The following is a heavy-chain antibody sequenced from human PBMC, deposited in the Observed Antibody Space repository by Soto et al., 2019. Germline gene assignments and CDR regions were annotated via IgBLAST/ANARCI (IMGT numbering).Heavy chain of an antibody. CDR2: INSDGTLT. J-gene: IGHJ4*02. V-gene: IGHV3-74*01. D-gene: IGHD5-12*01. CDR3: ARGISGAYDYTYDW. Sequence: GSLRLSCAASGFSFNNYWMHWVRQAPGKGLVWVSRINSDGTLTNYADSVKGRFTISRDNAKNTLRLQMNSLRAEDTAVYYCARGISGAYDYTYDWWGQGTLVTVYS. CDR1: GFSFNNYW.